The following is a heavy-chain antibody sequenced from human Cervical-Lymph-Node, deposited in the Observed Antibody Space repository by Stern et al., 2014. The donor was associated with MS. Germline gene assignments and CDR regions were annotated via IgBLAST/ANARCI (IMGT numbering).Heavy chain of an antibody. CDR2: IYLDDDK. CDR3: AHSRVKYCRGGTCYSSLFDY. CDR1: GFSVTTAGVG. J-gene: IGHJ4*02. D-gene: IGHD2-15*01. Sequence: VTLKESGPTLVKPTQTVTLTCTLSGFSVTTAGVGVGWIRQPPGKALEWLGPIYLDDDKLYSPSLKNRLTITKDTSKNQVVLTMTNVDPVDTATYYCAHSRVKYCRGGTCYSSLFDYWGQGTLVTVSS. V-gene: IGHV2-5*02.